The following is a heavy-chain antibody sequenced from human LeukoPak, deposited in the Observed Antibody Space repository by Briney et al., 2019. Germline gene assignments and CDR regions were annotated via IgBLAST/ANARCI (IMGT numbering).Heavy chain of an antibody. D-gene: IGHD1-26*01. CDR2: IYYSGST. Sequence: SETLSLTCTVSGGSISSSYSWGWIRQPPGKGLEWIGNIYYSGSTYYNSSLKSRVTISVDTSTNQFSLRLTSVTAADTAVYFCARTIVGPGTSYFDLWGQGSLVTVSS. CDR1: GGSISSSYS. CDR3: ARTIVGPGTSYFDL. J-gene: IGHJ4*02. V-gene: IGHV4-39*01.